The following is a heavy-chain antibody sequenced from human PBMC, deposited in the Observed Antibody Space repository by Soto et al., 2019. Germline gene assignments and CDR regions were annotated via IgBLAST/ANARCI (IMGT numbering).Heavy chain of an antibody. V-gene: IGHV6-1*01. D-gene: IGHD2-15*01. CDR3: ARGILCSGGSCYYYYYYYMDV. CDR2: TYYRSKWYN. CDR1: GDSVSSNSAA. Sequence: KQSQTLSLTCAISGDSVSSNSAAWNWIRQSPSRGLEWLGRTYYRSKWYNDYAVSVKSRITINPDTSKNQFSLQLNSVTPEDTAVYYCARGILCSGGSCYYYYYYYMDVWGKGTTVTVSS. J-gene: IGHJ6*03.